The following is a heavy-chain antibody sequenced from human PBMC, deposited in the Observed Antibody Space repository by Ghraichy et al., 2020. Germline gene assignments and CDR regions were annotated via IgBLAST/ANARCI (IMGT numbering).Heavy chain of an antibody. CDR1: GFDFSSFN. CDR2: ISSNGATT. V-gene: IGHV3-64D*06. D-gene: IGHD3-16*01. CDR3: VRRPEDYIWGTSSPFDH. J-gene: IGHJ4*02. Sequence: GGSLKLSCSASGFDFSSFNMYWVRQAPGKGLEYVSGISSNGATTYYADSVKGRFTISRDNPKNTLYFQMSSLKTEDTAVYYCVRRPEDYIWGTSSPFDHWGQGTLVSVSP.